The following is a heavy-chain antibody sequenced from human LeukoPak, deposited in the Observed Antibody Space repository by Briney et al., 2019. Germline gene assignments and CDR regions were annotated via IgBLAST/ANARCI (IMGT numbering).Heavy chain of an antibody. CDR1: GYTFTSYG. Sequence: ASLKVSCKASGYTFTSYGISWGRQAPGQGLESMGWISAYNGNTNYAQKLQGRVTMTTDTSTSTAYMELRSLRSDDTAVYYCARDGLRYFDWLNNWFDPWGQGTLVTVSS. J-gene: IGHJ5*02. D-gene: IGHD3-9*01. V-gene: IGHV1-18*04. CDR2: ISAYNGNT. CDR3: ARDGLRYFDWLNNWFDP.